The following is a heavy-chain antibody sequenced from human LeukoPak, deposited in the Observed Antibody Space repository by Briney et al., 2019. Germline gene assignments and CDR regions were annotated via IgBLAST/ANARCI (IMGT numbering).Heavy chain of an antibody. V-gene: IGHV1-2*02. J-gene: IGHJ4*02. Sequence: ASVKVSCKASGYTFTGYYMHWVRQAPGQGLEWMGWINPNSGGTNYAQKFQGRVTMTRDTSISTAYMELSRLRSDDTAVYYCAREASYYDSSGYSPCDYWGQGTLVTVSX. CDR2: INPNSGGT. D-gene: IGHD3-22*01. CDR3: AREASYYDSSGYSPCDY. CDR1: GYTFTGYY.